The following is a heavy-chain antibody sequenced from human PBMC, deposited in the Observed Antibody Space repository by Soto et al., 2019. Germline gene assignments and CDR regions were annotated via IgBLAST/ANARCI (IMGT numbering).Heavy chain of an antibody. CDR2: INAGNGNT. D-gene: IGHD6-19*01. CDR3: ARGAVAGRYNWFDP. Sequence: ASVEVSCKASGYTFTSYAMHWVRQAPGQRLEWMGWINAGNGNTKYSQKFQGRVTITRDTSASTAYMELSSLRSEDTAVYYCARGAVAGRYNWFDPWGQGTLVTVSS. J-gene: IGHJ5*02. V-gene: IGHV1-3*01. CDR1: GYTFTSYA.